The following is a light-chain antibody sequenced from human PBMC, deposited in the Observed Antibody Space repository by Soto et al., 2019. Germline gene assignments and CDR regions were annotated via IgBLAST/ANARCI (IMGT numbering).Light chain of an antibody. CDR2: LNSDGSH. J-gene: IGLJ2*01. CDR3: QIWGTGTHGV. CDR1: SGHSSYA. Sequence: QLVLTQSPSASASLGASVKLTCTLSSGHSSYAIAWHQQQPEKGPRYLMKLNSDGSHSKGEGIPDRFSGSSSGAERYLTISRLQSEDEADYHRQIWGTGTHGVFGGGTQLTVL. V-gene: IGLV4-69*01.